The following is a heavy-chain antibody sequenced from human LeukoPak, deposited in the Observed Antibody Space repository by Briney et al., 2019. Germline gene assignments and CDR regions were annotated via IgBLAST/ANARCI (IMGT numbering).Heavy chain of an antibody. J-gene: IGHJ4*02. CDR2: IDSNRGDT. V-gene: IGHV1-2*02. Sequence: ASVKVSCKASGYTFTGYYIHWVRQAPGQGLEWLGWIDSNRGDTKYAPRFQGRVTMTRDASISTAYMDLSSLRSDDTAVYYCASLRGHEYDYWGQGTLVTVSS. CDR3: ASLRGHEYDY. CDR1: GYTFTGYY. D-gene: IGHD3-16*01.